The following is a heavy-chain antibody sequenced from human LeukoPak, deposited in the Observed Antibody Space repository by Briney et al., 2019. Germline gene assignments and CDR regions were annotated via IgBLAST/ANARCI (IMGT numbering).Heavy chain of an antibody. CDR1: GFTFSSYG. D-gene: IGHD6-13*01. Sequence: GGSLRLSCAASGFTFSSYGMNWVRQAPGKGLEWVSSISSSSSYIYYADSVKGRFTISRDNAKNSLYLQMNSLRAEDTAVYYCARAISSSWSGRDYGMDVWGQGTTVTVSS. CDR3: ARAISSSWSGRDYGMDV. J-gene: IGHJ6*02. CDR2: ISSSSSYI. V-gene: IGHV3-21*01.